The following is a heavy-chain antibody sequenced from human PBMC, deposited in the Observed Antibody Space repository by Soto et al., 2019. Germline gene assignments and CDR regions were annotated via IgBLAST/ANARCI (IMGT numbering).Heavy chain of an antibody. V-gene: IGHV1-18*01. CDR1: GYTFTSSG. D-gene: IGHD3-3*01. CDR2: ISTDNGNT. CDR3: ARDQGITTLGVYSMYYYGMDV. Sequence: QVQLVQSGAEVKKPGASVKVSCKASGYTFTSSGISWVRQAPGQGLEWMGWISTDNGNTKYAQHLQGRVSMTTDTSTSTADMDRRSLRSDDTAVYYCARDQGITTLGVYSMYYYGMDVWGQGTTVTVSS. J-gene: IGHJ6*02.